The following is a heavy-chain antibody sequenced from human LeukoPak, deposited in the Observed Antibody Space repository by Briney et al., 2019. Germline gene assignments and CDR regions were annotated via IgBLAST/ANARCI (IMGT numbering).Heavy chain of an antibody. CDR1: GFTFSNAW. V-gene: IGHV3-15*01. CDR3: TTGAIQWPRNWFDP. J-gene: IGHJ5*02. CDR2: IKSKTDGGTT. Sequence: GGSLRLSCAASGFTFSNAWMSWVRQAPGKGLEWVGRIKSKTDGGTTDYAAPVKGRFTISRDDSKNTLYLQMNSLKTEDTAVYYCTTGAIQWPRNWFDPWGQGTLVTVSS. D-gene: IGHD5-12*01.